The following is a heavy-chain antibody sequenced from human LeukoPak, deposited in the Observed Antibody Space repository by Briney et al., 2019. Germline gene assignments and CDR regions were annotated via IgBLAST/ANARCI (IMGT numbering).Heavy chain of an antibody. J-gene: IGHJ4*02. CDR2: ISGSGGST. V-gene: IGHV3-23*01. CDR3: AKVHHIVVITSFFDY. CDR1: GFTFSSYA. Sequence: PGGSLRLSCAAFGFTFSSYAMNWVRQAPGKGLEWVSAISGSGGSTYYADSVKGRFTISRDNSKNTLYLQMNSLRAEDTAVYYCAKVHHIVVITSFFDYWGQGTLVTVSS. D-gene: IGHD3-22*01.